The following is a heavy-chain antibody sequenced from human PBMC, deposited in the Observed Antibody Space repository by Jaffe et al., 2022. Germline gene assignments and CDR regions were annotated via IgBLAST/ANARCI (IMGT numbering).Heavy chain of an antibody. V-gene: IGHV2-5*01. CDR1: GFSLSTSGVG. Sequence: QITLKESGPTLVKPTQTLTLTCTFSGFSLSTSGVGVGWIRQPPGKALEWLALIYWNDDKRYSPSLKSRLTITKDTSKNQVVLTMTNMDPVDTATYYCAHSIGGVTTGYCSGGSCYSDAFDIWGQGTMVTVSS. D-gene: IGHD2-15*01. CDR3: AHSIGGVTTGYCSGGSCYSDAFDI. J-gene: IGHJ3*02. CDR2: IYWNDDK.